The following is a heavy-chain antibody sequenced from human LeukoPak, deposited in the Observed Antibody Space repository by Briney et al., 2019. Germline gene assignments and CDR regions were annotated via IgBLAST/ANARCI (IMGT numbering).Heavy chain of an antibody. CDR3: AKGRKLDYYDSSGLDY. CDR2: ISSSGGST. V-gene: IGHV3-23*01. CDR1: GFTFSSYA. Sequence: GGSLRLSCAASGFTFSSYAMSWVRQAPGKGLEWVSAISSSGGSTSYADSVKGRFTISRDNSKNTLYLQMNSLRAEDTAVYYCAKGRKLDYYDSSGLDYWGQGTLVTVSS. D-gene: IGHD3-22*01. J-gene: IGHJ4*02.